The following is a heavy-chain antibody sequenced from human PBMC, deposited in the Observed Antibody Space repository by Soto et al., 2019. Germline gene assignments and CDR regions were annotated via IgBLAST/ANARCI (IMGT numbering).Heavy chain of an antibody. V-gene: IGHV4-30-4*01. J-gene: IGHJ4*02. CDR1: GGSISSGDYY. D-gene: IGHD3-10*01. Sequence: QVQLQESGPGLVKPSQTLSLTCTVSGGSISSGDYYWSWIRQPPGKGLEWIGYIYYSGSTYYNPSLKSRVSISVDTSKNQFSLMLSSVTAADTAVYFCAREGRHYYGSGTYYNVPYFAYWGQGTLVTVSS. CDR3: AREGRHYYGSGTYYNVPYFAY. CDR2: IYYSGST.